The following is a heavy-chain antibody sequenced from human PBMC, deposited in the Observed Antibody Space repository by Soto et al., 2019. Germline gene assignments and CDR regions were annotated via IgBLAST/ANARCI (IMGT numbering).Heavy chain of an antibody. V-gene: IGHV1-18*01. CDR2: ISAYNGNT. J-gene: IGHJ4*02. Sequence: GASVKVSCKGSGYTFTSYGISWGGQAPGQGLEWMGWISAYNGNTNYAQKLQGRVTMTTDTPTSTAYMELRSLRSDDTAVYYGARGPPTLIGRLDYWAQGTLVTVYS. CDR3: ARGPPTLIGRLDY. CDR1: GYTFTSYG. D-gene: IGHD3-22*01.